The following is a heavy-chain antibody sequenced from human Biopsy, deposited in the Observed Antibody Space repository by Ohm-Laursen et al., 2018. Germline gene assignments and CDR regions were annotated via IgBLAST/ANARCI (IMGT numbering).Heavy chain of an antibody. Sequence: SLRLSCTASGFTFSDYYMSWVRQAPGKGLEWLSYITVSGASVYYTDSVKGRFTISRDNAKNSLYLQMNSLRAEDTAVYFCAISNPASNYKWNDQDEPLDFWGQGTMVTVSS. CDR2: ITVSGASV. CDR1: GFTFSDYY. V-gene: IGHV3-11*01. J-gene: IGHJ3*01. CDR3: AISNPASNYKWNDQDEPLDF. D-gene: IGHD1-20*01.